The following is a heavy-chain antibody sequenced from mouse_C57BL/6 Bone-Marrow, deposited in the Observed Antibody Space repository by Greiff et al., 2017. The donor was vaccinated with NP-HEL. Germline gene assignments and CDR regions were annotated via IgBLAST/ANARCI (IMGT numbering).Heavy chain of an antibody. Sequence: VQLQQSGPELVKPGASVKISCKASGYSFTSYYIHWVKQRPGQGLEWIGWIYPGGGNTKYNEKFKGKATLTADTSSSTAYMQLSSLTSEDAAVYYCASSYGNYPLYAMDYWGQGTSVTVSS. CDR3: ASSYGNYPLYAMDY. D-gene: IGHD2-1*01. J-gene: IGHJ4*01. CDR1: GYSFTSYY. CDR2: IYPGGGNT. V-gene: IGHV1-66*01.